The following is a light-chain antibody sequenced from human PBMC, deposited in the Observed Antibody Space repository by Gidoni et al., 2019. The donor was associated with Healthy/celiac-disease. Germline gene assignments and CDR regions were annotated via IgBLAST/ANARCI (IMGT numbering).Light chain of an antibody. Sequence: SYALTQPPSVSVAPGKTARITFGGNNIGSKSVHWYQQKPGQAPVLVIYYDSDRPSGIPERFSGSNSGNTATLTISRVEAGDEADYYCQVWDSSSDHRVFGGGTKLTVL. CDR1: NIGSKS. CDR2: YDS. J-gene: IGLJ2*01. V-gene: IGLV3-21*04. CDR3: QVWDSSSDHRV.